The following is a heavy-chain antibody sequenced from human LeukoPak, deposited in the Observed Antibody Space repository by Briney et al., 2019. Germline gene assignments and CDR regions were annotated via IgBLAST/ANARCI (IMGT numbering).Heavy chain of an antibody. CDR1: GGSISSYY. J-gene: IGHJ5*02. CDR3: ARAGYGDYVRWFDP. Sequence: SETLSLTCTISGGSISSYYWSWIRQPPGKGLEWIGYIYYSGSTYYNPSLKSRVTISVDRSKNQFSLKLSSVTAADTAVYYCARAGYGDYVRWFDPWGQGTLVTVSS. V-gene: IGHV4-59*12. CDR2: IYYSGST. D-gene: IGHD4-17*01.